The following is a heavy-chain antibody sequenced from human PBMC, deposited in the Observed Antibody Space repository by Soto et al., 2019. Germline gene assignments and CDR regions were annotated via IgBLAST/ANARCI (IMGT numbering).Heavy chain of an antibody. CDR1: GGSINNYY. J-gene: IGHJ4*01. CDR2: IYYSGTT. D-gene: IGHD3-10*01. V-gene: IGHV4-59*01. CDR3: TRATYYRYYFDV. Sequence: ETLSLTCTVSGGSINNYYLSWIRQSPGKGLEWIGYIYYSGTTNYNPSLKSRVTISIDRSENQFPLKVSSVTAADTAVYFCTRATYYRYYFDVWGHGTLVTVSS.